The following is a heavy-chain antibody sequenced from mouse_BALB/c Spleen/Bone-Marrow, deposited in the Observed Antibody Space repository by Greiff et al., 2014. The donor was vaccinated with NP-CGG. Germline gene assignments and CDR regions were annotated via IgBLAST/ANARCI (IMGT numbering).Heavy chain of an antibody. CDR3: ARHGSSYAMDY. D-gene: IGHD1-1*01. CDR2: INSNGGST. CDR1: GFTFSSYY. Sequence: EVQRVESGGGLVKLGGSLKLSCAASGFTFSSYYMSWVRQTPEKRLELVAAINSNGGSTYYPDTVKGRFTISRDNAKNTLYLQMSGLKSEDTALYYCARHGSSYAMDYWGQGTSVTVSS. V-gene: IGHV5-6-2*01. J-gene: IGHJ4*01.